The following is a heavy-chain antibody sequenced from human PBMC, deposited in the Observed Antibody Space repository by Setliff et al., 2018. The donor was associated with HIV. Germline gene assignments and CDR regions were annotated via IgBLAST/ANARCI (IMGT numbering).Heavy chain of an antibody. D-gene: IGHD3-3*01. J-gene: IGHJ3*02. CDR3: ATYLSDNYLDGAFDI. V-gene: IGHV4-39*02. Sequence: SETLSLTCTVSGASVSTTGYYWGWLRQSPGKGLQWIGTTFYSGSTYYNPSLKSRVTISLDTPNNDFSLTLTSVTAADTALYFCATYLSDNYLDGAFDIWGRGTMVTVSS. CDR2: TFYSGST. CDR1: GASVSTTGYY.